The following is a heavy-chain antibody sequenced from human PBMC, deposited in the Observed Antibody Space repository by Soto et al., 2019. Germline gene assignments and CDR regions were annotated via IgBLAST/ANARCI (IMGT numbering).Heavy chain of an antibody. CDR3: ARVSASGWHVNGRDYFDS. D-gene: IGHD6-19*01. CDR2: ISSREVTV. Sequence: PGGSLRLSCAASGFTFSNYYTTWIRQAPGKGLECLSYISSREVTVYYADSVKGRFTISRDNTKNSLYLQMTTLRDEDTAVYYCARVSASGWHVNGRDYFDSWGQGTLVTVSS. J-gene: IGHJ4*02. V-gene: IGHV3-11*01. CDR1: GFTFSNYY.